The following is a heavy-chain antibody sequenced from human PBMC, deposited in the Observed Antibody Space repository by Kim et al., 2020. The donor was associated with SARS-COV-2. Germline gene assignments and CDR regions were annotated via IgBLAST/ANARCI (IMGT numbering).Heavy chain of an antibody. Sequence: GGSLRLSCAASGFTFSSYAMHWVRQAPGKGLEWVAVISYDGSNKYYADSVKGRFTISRDNSKNTLYLQMNSLRAEDTAVYYCARDTLFSPPYYYGSGQYYFDYWGQGTLVTVSS. CDR3: ARDTLFSPPYYYGSGQYYFDY. CDR2: ISYDGSNK. J-gene: IGHJ4*02. D-gene: IGHD3-10*01. CDR1: GFTFSSYA. V-gene: IGHV3-30*04.